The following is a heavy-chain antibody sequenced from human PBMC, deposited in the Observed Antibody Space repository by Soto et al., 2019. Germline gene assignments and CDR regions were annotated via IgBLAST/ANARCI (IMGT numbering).Heavy chain of an antibody. V-gene: IGHV4-34*01. CDR1: GGSFSGYY. J-gene: IGHJ5*02. CDR3: ARHDWLDP. CDR2: INHSGST. Sequence: PSETLSLTCAVYGGSFSGYYWSWIRQPPGKGLEWIGEINHSGSTNYNPSLKSRVTISVDTSKNQFSLKLSSVTAADTAVYYCARHDWLDPWGQGTLVTVSS.